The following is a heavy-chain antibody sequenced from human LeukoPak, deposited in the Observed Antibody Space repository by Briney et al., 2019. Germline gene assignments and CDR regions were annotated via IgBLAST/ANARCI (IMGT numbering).Heavy chain of an antibody. D-gene: IGHD6-19*01. CDR2: IYYSGST. CDR3: ARGGNPRIAVAGTLFGYYYYMDV. J-gene: IGHJ6*03. CDR1: GGSISSYY. Sequence: SETLSLTCTVSGGSISSYYWSWIRQPPGKGLEWIGYIYYSGSTNYNPSLKSRVTISVDTSKNQFSLKLSSVTAADTAVYYCARGGNPRIAVAGTLFGYYYYMDVWGKGTTVTISS. V-gene: IGHV4-59*01.